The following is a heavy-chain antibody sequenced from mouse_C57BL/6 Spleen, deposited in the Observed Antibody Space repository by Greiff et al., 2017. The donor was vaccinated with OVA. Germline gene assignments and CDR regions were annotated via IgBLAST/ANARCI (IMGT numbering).Heavy chain of an antibody. CDR1: GYAFSSYW. CDR2: IYPGDGDT. D-gene: IGHD2-10*02. V-gene: IGHV1-80*01. Sequence: VQLQQSGAELVKPGASVKISCKASGYAFSSYWMNWVKQRPGTGLEWIGQIYPGDGDTNYNGKFKGKATLTADKSSSTAYMQLSSLTAEDSAVYFCARSVPRAMDYWGQGTSVTVSS. J-gene: IGHJ4*01. CDR3: ARSVPRAMDY.